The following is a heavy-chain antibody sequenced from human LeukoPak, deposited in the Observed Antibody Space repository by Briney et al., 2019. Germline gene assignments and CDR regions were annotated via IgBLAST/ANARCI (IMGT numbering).Heavy chain of an antibody. CDR1: GFTFSSHW. CDR3: ARERDSGSYPDDY. J-gene: IGHJ4*02. Sequence: QPGGSLRLSCAASGFTFSSHWMHWVRQAPGKRLVWVSRINTDGSTTTYADSVEGRFTISRDNANNTLYLQMDSLRAEDTAVYYCARERDSGSYPDDYWGQGTLVTVFS. V-gene: IGHV3-74*01. D-gene: IGHD1-26*01. CDR2: INTDGSTT.